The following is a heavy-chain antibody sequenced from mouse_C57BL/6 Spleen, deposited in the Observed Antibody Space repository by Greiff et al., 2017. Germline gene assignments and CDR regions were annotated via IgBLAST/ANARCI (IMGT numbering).Heavy chain of an antibody. V-gene: IGHV5-9*01. Sequence: EVQLVESGGGLVKPGGSLKLSCAASGFTFSSYTMSWVRQTPGKRLEWVATISGGGGNTYYPDNVKGRFTISRDNAKNTLYLQMSSLRSEDTSLYYCARQGVRRQDYIDYWGQGTTLTVSS. CDR3: ARQGVRRQDYIDY. CDR1: GFTFSSYT. D-gene: IGHD2-14*01. J-gene: IGHJ2*01. CDR2: ISGGGGNT.